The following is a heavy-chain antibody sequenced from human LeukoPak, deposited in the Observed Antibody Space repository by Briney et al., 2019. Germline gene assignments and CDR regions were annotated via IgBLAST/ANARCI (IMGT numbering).Heavy chain of an antibody. J-gene: IGHJ4*02. V-gene: IGHV4-39*01. CDR2: IYYSGST. CDR3: ARHASYYDFWSGYTPVDYFDY. D-gene: IGHD3-3*01. CDR1: GGSISSSSYY. Sequence: PSETLSLTCTVSGGSISSSSYYWGWIRQPPGKGLEWIGSIYYSGSTYYNPSLKSRVTISVDTSKNQFSLKLSSVTAADTAVYYCARHASYYDFWSGYTPVDYFDYWGQGTLVTISS.